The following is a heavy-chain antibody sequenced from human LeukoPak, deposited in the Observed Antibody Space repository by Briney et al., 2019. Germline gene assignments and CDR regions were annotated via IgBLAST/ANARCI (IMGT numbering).Heavy chain of an antibody. CDR1: GFTFSSYE. J-gene: IGHJ6*03. CDR3: ARERRMKRVYYYYYMDV. Sequence: GGSLRLSCAASGFTFSSYEMNWVRQAPGKGLEWVSVISGSGDRTYYADSVKGRFTISRDNAKNSLYLQMNSLRAEDTAVYYCARERRMKRVYYYYYMDVWGKGTTVTISS. V-gene: IGHV3-48*03. CDR2: ISGSGDRT. D-gene: IGHD2-15*01.